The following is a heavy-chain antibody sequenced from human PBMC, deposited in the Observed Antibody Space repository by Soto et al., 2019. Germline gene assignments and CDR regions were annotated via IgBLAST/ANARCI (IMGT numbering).Heavy chain of an antibody. V-gene: IGHV3-21*01. Sequence: GGSLRLSCSASTFTFSTYTMSWVRQAPGKGLEWVSSISSSSVYIHYADSVKGRFTISRDNAKNSLYLQMNSLRAEDTAMYYCAKGDYYDSSNYYYNGGADWFDPWGQGTLVTVSS. D-gene: IGHD3-22*01. CDR2: ISSSSVYI. CDR3: AKGDYYDSSNYYYNGGADWFDP. CDR1: TFTFSTYT. J-gene: IGHJ5*02.